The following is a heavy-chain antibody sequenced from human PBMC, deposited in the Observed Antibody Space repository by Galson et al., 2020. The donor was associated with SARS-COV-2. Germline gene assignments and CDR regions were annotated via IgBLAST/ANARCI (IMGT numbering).Heavy chain of an antibody. CDR3: AKEKVTSWGYYFGMDV. CDR1: GFTFSSYG. Sequence: GGSLRLSCAASGFTFSSYGMHWVRQSPGKGLEWVAVISYDGSNKYYADSVKGRFTISRDNSKNTLYLQMNSLRAEDPAVYYCAKEKVTSWGYYFGMDVWGQGTAVTVSS. D-gene: IGHD2-2*01. J-gene: IGHJ6*02. V-gene: IGHV3-30*18. CDR2: ISYDGSNK.